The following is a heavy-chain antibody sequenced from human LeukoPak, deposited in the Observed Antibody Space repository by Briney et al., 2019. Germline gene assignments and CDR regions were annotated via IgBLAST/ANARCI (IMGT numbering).Heavy chain of an antibody. D-gene: IGHD4-17*01. CDR1: GGSFSGYY. J-gene: IGHJ3*02. Sequence: SETLSLTCAVYGGSFSGYYWSWIRQPPGKGLEWIGYIYYSGSTNYNPSLKSRVTISVDTSKNQFSLKLSSVTAADTAVYYCARGVTTVSDDAFDIWGQGTMVTVSS. CDR2: IYYSGST. CDR3: ARGVTTVSDDAFDI. V-gene: IGHV4-59*01.